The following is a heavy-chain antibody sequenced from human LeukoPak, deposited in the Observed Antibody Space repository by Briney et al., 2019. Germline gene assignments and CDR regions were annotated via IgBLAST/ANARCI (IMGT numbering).Heavy chain of an antibody. D-gene: IGHD6-13*01. CDR3: ARVWGLAVAGGEIEY. CDR2: ISSSGTTI. CDR1: GFTLSSYS. J-gene: IGHJ4*02. Sequence: GGSLRLSCAASGFTLSSYSMNWVRQAPGKGLEWVSYISSSGTTIYYADSVKGRFTISRDNAKNSLYLQMNSLRDEGTAVYYCARVWGLAVAGGEIEYWGQGTLVTVSS. V-gene: IGHV3-48*02.